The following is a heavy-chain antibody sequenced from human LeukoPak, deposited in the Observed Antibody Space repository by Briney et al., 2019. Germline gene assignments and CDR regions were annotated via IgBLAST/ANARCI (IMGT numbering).Heavy chain of an antibody. V-gene: IGHV3-30*02. CDR1: GFTFSSYG. CDR3: ATPPHDYGDYYFDY. CDR2: IRYDGSEK. Sequence: PGGSLRLSCGASGFTFSSYGMHWVRQAPGKGLEWVAFIRYDGSEKYYADSVKGRFTISRDNSKNTLYVQMNSLRAEDTAVYYCATPPHDYGDYYFDYWGQGTLVTVSS. J-gene: IGHJ4*02. D-gene: IGHD4-17*01.